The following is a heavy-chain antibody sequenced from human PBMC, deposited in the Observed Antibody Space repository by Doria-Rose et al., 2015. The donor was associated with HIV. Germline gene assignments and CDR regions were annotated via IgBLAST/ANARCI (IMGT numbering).Heavy chain of an antibody. V-gene: IGHV1-69*01. J-gene: IGHJ6*02. Sequence: LEWMGGIIPIFGTANYAQKFQGRVTITADESTSTAYMELTSLRSEDTAVYYCARDGATDYYYYGMDVWGQGTTVTVSS. CDR3: ARDGATDYYYYGMDV. D-gene: IGHD1-26*01. CDR2: IIPIFGTA.